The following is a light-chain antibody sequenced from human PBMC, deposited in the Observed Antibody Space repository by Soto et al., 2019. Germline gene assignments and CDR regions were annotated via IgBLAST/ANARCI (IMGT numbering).Light chain of an antibody. CDR3: CSYAGTYTFVV. CDR2: DVT. J-gene: IGLJ2*01. Sequence: QSVLTQPPSVSGSPGQSVTISCTGTSSDVGAYNYVSWYQRHPGKAPQLMIYDVTKRPSGVPDRFSGSKSGTTASLTISGLQAEDEADYYCCSYAGTYTFVVFGGGTKLTVL. CDR1: SSDVGAYNY. V-gene: IGLV2-11*01.